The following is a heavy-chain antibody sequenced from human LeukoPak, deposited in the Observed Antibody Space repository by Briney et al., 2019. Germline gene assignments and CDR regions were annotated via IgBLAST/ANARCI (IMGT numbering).Heavy chain of an antibody. D-gene: IGHD3-22*01. V-gene: IGHV3-23*01. Sequence: PGGSLRLSCAASGFTFSSYAMSWVRQAPGKGLEWVSAISGSGGSTYYADSVKGRFTISRDNSKNTLYLQMNSLRAEDTAVYYCVKDECITMIVVAITECAFDIWGQGTMVTVSS. CDR1: GFTFSSYA. J-gene: IGHJ3*02. CDR2: ISGSGGST. CDR3: VKDECITMIVVAITECAFDI.